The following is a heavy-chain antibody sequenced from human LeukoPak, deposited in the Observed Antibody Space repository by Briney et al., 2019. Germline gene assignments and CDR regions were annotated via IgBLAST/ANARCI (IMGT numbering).Heavy chain of an antibody. CDR1: GYTFTGYH. V-gene: IGHV1-2*02. J-gene: IGHJ3*02. D-gene: IGHD3-16*02. CDR3: ARSDYIWGSYRFLGSAFDI. CDR2: IYPNNGDT. Sequence: ASVKVSCKASGYTFTGYHIHWVRQAPGQGLEWMGWIYPNNGDTKFAQKFQGRVIMTRDTSNSTAYMELSRLRSDDTAVYYCARSDYIWGSYRFLGSAFDIWGQGTVVIVSS.